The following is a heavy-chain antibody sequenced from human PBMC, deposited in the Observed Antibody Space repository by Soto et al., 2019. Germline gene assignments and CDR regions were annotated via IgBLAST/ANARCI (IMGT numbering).Heavy chain of an antibody. D-gene: IGHD6-13*01. V-gene: IGHV3-33*01. J-gene: IGHJ4*02. CDR2: IWYDGSNK. CDR3: ACGSSNLVDLDY. CDR1: GFTFSSYG. Sequence: QVQLLESGGGVVQPGRSLRLSCAASGFTFSSYGMHWDRQAPGKGLEWVAVIWYDGSNKYYADSVKGRFTISRDNSKNTLYLQMNSLRAEDTAVYYCACGSSNLVDLDYWGQGILVTVSS.